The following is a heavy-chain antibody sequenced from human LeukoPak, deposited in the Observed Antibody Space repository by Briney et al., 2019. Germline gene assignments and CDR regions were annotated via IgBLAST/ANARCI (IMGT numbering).Heavy chain of an antibody. D-gene: IGHD3-3*01. Sequence: GGSLRLSCAASGFTFSSYAMSWVRQAPGKGLEWVSAISGSGGSTYYADSVKGRFTISRDNSKNTLYLQMNSLRAEDTAVYYCASPPIFGAAIMEYYYYYMDVWGKGTTVTVSS. J-gene: IGHJ6*03. CDR2: ISGSGGST. V-gene: IGHV3-23*01. CDR3: ASPPIFGAAIMEYYYYYMDV. CDR1: GFTFSSYA.